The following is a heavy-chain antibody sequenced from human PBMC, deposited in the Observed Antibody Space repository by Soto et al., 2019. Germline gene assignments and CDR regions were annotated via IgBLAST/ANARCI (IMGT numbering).Heavy chain of an antibody. J-gene: IGHJ4*02. CDR3: AKDFPRFDY. CDR1: GFTFSSYW. Sequence: GGSLRLSCAASGFTFSSYWMHWVRQAPGKGLVWVSRINNDGSDTTYADSVKGRFTISRDNAKNTVYLQMNSLRAEDTAVYYCAKDFPRFDYWGQGTLVTVSS. CDR2: INNDGSDT. V-gene: IGHV3-74*01.